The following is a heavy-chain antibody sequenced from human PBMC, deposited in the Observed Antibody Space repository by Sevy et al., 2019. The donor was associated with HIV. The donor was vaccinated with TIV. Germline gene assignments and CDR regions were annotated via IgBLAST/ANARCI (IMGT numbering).Heavy chain of an antibody. CDR1: GGSISDYY. D-gene: IGHD2-2*01. V-gene: IGHV4-59*01. CDR2: IYYTGTT. Sequence: SETLSLTCTVSGGSISDYYWSWIRQPPGKGLEWLGYIYYTGTTTYNPSLGSRVTISVDTSKNQFSLKVSSVTAADTAVYYCARDHLTSSLGFDYWGQGTLVTVSS. J-gene: IGHJ4*02. CDR3: ARDHLTSSLGFDY.